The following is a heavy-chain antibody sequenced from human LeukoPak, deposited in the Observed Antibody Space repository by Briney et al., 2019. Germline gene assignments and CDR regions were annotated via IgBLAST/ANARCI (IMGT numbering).Heavy chain of an antibody. Sequence: SETLSLTCTVSGGSISSYYWSWIRQPPGKGLEWIGYIYYSGSTNYNPSLRSRVTISVDTSKNQFSLDLRSVTAADTAVYYCTRGPHYHDSSGYSPSYSYAMDVWGQGTTVTVSS. J-gene: IGHJ6*02. CDR2: IYYSGST. D-gene: IGHD3-22*01. CDR1: GGSISSYY. CDR3: TRGPHYHDSSGYSPSYSYAMDV. V-gene: IGHV4-59*01.